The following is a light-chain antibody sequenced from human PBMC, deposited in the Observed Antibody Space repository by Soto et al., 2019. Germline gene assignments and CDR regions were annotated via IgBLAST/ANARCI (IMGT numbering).Light chain of an antibody. CDR3: QQYGSSPRT. V-gene: IGKV3-11*01. CDR1: QSVTGS. CDR2: DIS. Sequence: EFVLTQSPATLSLSPGERAILSCRASQSVTGSLAWYQQKPGQAPRLLIYDISTRAAAIPARFSGSGSGTDFTLTVSSREPADFAGYYCQQYGSSPRTFGQGTKVDIK. J-gene: IGKJ1*01.